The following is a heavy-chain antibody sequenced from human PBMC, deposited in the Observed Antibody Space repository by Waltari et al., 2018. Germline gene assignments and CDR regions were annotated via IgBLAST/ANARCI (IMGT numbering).Heavy chain of an antibody. J-gene: IGHJ6*02. CDR3: AGGYSSYYGMDV. CDR1: GFTFNTYT. Sequence: EVQLVESGGGLVKPGGSLSLSWEASGFTFNTYTMDWVRQAPGKGLEWVSSISSTSSDIYYADSVKGRFTISRDNAKSSLYLQLNSLRAEDTAVYYCAGGYSSYYGMDVWGQGTTVTVSS. D-gene: IGHD6-13*01. V-gene: IGHV3-21*02. CDR2: ISSTSSDI.